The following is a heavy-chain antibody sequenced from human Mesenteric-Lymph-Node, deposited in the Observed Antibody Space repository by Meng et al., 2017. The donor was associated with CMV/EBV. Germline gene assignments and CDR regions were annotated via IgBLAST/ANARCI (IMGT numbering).Heavy chain of an antibody. J-gene: IGHJ4*02. CDR3: ARGSDIPVNNY. V-gene: IGHV4-34*01. CDR2: INHSGVP. D-gene: IGHD2-15*01. CDR1: GGSFSGYY. Sequence: QVQLQKSGAGLLKPSETRSLPSAVYGGSFSGYYWSWIRQPPGKGLEWIGEINHSGVPNYNPSLKSRVTISLDRSKNQFSLKLSSVTAEDTAVYYCARGSDIPVNNYWGQGTLVTVSS.